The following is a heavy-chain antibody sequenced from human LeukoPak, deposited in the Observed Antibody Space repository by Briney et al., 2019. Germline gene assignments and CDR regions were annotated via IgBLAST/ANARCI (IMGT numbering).Heavy chain of an antibody. CDR2: INSDGSST. CDR1: GFTFSGFG. CDR3: ASSVGMATITH. J-gene: IGHJ4*02. Sequence: PGGSLRLSCAVSGFTFSGFGMNWVRQAPGKGLVWVSRINSDGSSTSYADSVKGRFTISRDNAKNTLYLQMNSLRAEDTAVYYCASSVGMATITHWGQGTLVTVSS. D-gene: IGHD5-24*01. V-gene: IGHV3-74*01.